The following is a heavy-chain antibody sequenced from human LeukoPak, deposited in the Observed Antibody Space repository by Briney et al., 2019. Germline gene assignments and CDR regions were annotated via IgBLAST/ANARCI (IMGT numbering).Heavy chain of an antibody. Sequence: GGSLRLSCAASGFTFSSYAMSWVRQAPGKGLEWVSAISGSGGSTYYADSVKGRFTISRDNSKNTLYLQMNSLRAEDTAVYYCAKSGTSLNYYYYYYMDVWGKGTTVTVSS. V-gene: IGHV3-23*01. J-gene: IGHJ6*03. CDR3: AKSGTSLNYYYYYYMDV. CDR1: GFTFSSYA. CDR2: ISGSGGST. D-gene: IGHD6-13*01.